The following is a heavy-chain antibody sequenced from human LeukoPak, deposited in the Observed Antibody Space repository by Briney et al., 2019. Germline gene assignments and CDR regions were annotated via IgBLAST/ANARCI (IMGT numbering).Heavy chain of an antibody. CDR1: GFTFSDHY. CDR3: ARVEGCTNGVCYYYFDY. V-gene: IGHV3-72*01. CDR2: VRNKTKSYTT. D-gene: IGHD2-8*01. Sequence: GGSPRLSCAASGFTFSDHYMDWVRQAPGKGLEWVGRVRNKTKSYTTEYAASVKGRFTISRDDSKNLLYLQMNSVKIEDTAVYYCARVEGCTNGVCYYYFDYWGQGTLVTVSS. J-gene: IGHJ4*02.